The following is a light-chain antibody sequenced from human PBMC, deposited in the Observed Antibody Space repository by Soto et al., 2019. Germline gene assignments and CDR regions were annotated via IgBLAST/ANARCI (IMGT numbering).Light chain of an antibody. V-gene: IGKV3-15*01. Sequence: EIVMTQSPVTLSVSPGERVTLSCRSSQSVSGNYIAWYQQKPGQAPRLLIYGASTRATGIPGRFTGSGSGTEFSLSITSLQSEDFAVYYCQQYSAWPLTFGQGTTVEIK. CDR3: QQYSAWPLT. CDR1: QSVSGN. CDR2: GAS. J-gene: IGKJ1*01.